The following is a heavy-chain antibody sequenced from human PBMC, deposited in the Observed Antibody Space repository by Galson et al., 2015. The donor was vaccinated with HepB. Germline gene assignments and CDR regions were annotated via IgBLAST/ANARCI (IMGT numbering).Heavy chain of an antibody. CDR2: ISGSGGST. CDR1: GFTFSSYA. D-gene: IGHD6-19*01. Sequence: SLRLSCAASGFTFSSYAMSWVRQAPGKGLEWVSAISGSGGSTYYADSAKGRFTISRDNSKNTLYLQMSSLRAEDTAVYYCVRGWYGYYFQHWGQGTLLTVSS. CDR3: VRGWYGYYFQH. V-gene: IGHV3-23*01. J-gene: IGHJ1*01.